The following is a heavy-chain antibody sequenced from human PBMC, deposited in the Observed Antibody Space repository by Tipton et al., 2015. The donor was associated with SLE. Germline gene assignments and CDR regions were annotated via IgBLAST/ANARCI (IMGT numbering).Heavy chain of an antibody. CDR2: SYYSGST. D-gene: IGHD3-3*01. CDR3: AKVGDYWSGYYTGAFEI. CDR1: GGSISSYF. V-gene: IGHV4-59*01. Sequence: TLSLTCTVSGGSISSYFWSWIRQPPGKGLEWVGYSYYSGSTNYNPSLQSRVTISVDTSKNQFSLKLSSVTAADTAVYYCAKVGDYWSGYYTGAFEIWGQGKMVTVSS. J-gene: IGHJ3*02.